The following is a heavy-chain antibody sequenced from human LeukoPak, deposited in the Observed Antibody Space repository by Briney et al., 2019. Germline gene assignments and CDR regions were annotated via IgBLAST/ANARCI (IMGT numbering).Heavy chain of an antibody. J-gene: IGHJ4*03. Sequence: SETLSLTCAVYGGSFSAYYWSWVRQSPGKGLEWIAEINHRGDTNYNPYVKSRVTISVDTSKNQFSLKVTSLTAADTVIYYCARGPTISETGYFDYWGQGTLVTVSS. CDR3: ARGPTISETGYFDY. V-gene: IGHV4-34*01. D-gene: IGHD1-1*01. CDR2: INHRGDT. CDR1: GGSFSAYY.